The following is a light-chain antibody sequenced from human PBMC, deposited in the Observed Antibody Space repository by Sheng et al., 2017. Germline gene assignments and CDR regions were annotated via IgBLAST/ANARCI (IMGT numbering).Light chain of an antibody. Sequence: EIVLTQSAATLSLSPGERASLSCRASLSISNYLAWYQQKPGQAPRLLIYDASNRATGIPARFSGSGSGTDFTLTISSLEPEDFAVYYCQQRSNWLTFGGGTKVEIK. CDR1: LSISNY. CDR2: DAS. J-gene: IGKJ4*01. V-gene: IGKV3-11*01. CDR3: QQRSNWLT.